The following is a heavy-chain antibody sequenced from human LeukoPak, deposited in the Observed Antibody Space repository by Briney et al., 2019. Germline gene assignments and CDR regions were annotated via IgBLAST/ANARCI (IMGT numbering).Heavy chain of an antibody. Sequence: ASVKVSCKASGYTSTNYGINWVRQAPGQGLEWMGWINTSTGNPTYAQGFTGRFVFSLDTSVSTTYLQISSLKAEDTAVYYCARDPGDDIAVPGDPWGQGTLVTVSS. V-gene: IGHV7-4-1*02. CDR3: ARDPGDDIAVPGDP. D-gene: IGHD2-2*01. CDR1: GYTSTNYG. J-gene: IGHJ5*02. CDR2: INTSTGNP.